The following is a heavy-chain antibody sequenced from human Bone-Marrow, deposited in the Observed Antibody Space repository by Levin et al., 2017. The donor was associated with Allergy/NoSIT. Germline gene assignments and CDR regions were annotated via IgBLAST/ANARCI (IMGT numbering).Heavy chain of an antibody. CDR3: AKNQVSSGLTGGFDS. CDR2: MSWNGGTI. Sequence: HSGGSLRLSCAASGFTFDDYAMHWVRQGPGKGLEWVSGMSWNGGTIDYADSVKGRFTISRDNAKNSLYLQINSLRPEDTAIYYCAKNQVSSGLTGGFDSWGQGTVVSVSS. D-gene: IGHD6-25*01. CDR1: GFTFDDYA. V-gene: IGHV3-9*01. J-gene: IGHJ3*01.